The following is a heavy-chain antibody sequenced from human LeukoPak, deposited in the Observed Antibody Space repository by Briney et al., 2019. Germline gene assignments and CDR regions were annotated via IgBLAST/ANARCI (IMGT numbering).Heavy chain of an antibody. D-gene: IGHD3-22*01. CDR3: ARRSYDSSVYYRYMYYFDY. J-gene: IGHJ4*02. CDR2: IYPCDSDT. Sequence: GESLKISCKRSVYSFSTNRIGWVRQMPGKALEWMGIIYPCDSDTRYIPSFQGQVTISVDKSISTTYLQWSSLKASDTAMYYCARRSYDSSVYYRYMYYFDYWGQGTLVTVSS. V-gene: IGHV5-51*01. CDR1: VYSFSTNR.